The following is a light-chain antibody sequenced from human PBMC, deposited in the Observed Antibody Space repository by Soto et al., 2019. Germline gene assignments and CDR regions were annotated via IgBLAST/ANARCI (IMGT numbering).Light chain of an antibody. Sequence: EIVLTQSPGTLSLSPGERATLSCRASQSLSSTYLAWYQQKPGQAPRLLIYGASSRATGIPDRFSGSGSGTDFALTISRLEPEDFAVYYCQHYGTSLLTFGQGTKVEIK. CDR2: GAS. V-gene: IGKV3-20*01. CDR3: QHYGTSLLT. CDR1: QSLSSTY. J-gene: IGKJ1*01.